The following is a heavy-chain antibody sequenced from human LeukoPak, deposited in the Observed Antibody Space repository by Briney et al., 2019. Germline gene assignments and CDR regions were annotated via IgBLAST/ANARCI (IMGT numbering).Heavy chain of an antibody. CDR2: ISYSGNT. CDR3: ARVITFGGIIVLFDY. Sequence: PSETLSLTCTVSGTPINSGYYHWSWIRQHPGKGLEWIGYISYSGNTDYNPSLKSRVSISEGTSKRQFSLRLNSVTAADTAVYYCARVITFGGIIVLFDYWGQGTLVTVSS. D-gene: IGHD3-16*02. CDR1: GTPINSGYYH. V-gene: IGHV4-31*03. J-gene: IGHJ4*02.